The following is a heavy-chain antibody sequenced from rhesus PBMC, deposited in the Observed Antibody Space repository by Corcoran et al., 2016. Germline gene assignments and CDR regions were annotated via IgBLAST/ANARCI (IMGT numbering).Heavy chain of an antibody. D-gene: IGHD6-25*01. CDR2: IYGKIDST. Sequence: QVQLQESGPGLVKPSETLSLTCAVSGGSISGGYSWGWILQHSGKGLEGIGNIYGKIDSTYHHPSHKSRVSYSKDTAKNHVSLKMSCVTAWDTAVYYCAREREPIAAAGTADYFDYWGQGVLVTVSS. CDR1: GGSISGGYS. J-gene: IGHJ4*01. CDR3: AREREPIAAAGTADYFDY. V-gene: IGHV4S7*01.